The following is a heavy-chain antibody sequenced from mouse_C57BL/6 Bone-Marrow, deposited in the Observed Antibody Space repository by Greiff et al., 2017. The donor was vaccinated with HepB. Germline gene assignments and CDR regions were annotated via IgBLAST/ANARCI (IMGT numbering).Heavy chain of an antibody. V-gene: IGHV5-16*01. CDR3: ARDRYGYYSYWYFDV. D-gene: IGHD2-3*01. Sequence: EVKVVESEGGLVQPGSSMKLSCTASGFTFSDYYMAWVRQVPEKGLEWVANINYDGSSTYYLDSLKSRFIISRDNAKNILYLQMSSLKSEDTATYYGARDRYGYYSYWYFDVWGTGTTVTVSS. CDR2: INYDGSST. J-gene: IGHJ1*03. CDR1: GFTFSDYY.